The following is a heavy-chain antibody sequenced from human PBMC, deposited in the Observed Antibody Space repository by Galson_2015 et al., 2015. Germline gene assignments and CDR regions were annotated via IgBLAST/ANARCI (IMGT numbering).Heavy chain of an antibody. CDR3: ARQGRTYYDFWSGYSEFDF. V-gene: IGHV4-39*01. Sequence: SETLSLTCTVSGGSISNTSYYWGWIRQPPGKGLEWIGSIYYSGSTYYNPSLRSRLTISVDTSKKQFSLRVNSVTAADTAVYYCARQGRTYYDFWSGYSEFDFWGQGALVTVSS. CDR2: IYYSGST. J-gene: IGHJ4*02. D-gene: IGHD3-3*01. CDR1: GGSISNTSYY.